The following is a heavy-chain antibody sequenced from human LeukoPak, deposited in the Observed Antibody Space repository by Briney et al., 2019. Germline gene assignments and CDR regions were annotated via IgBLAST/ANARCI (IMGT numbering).Heavy chain of an antibody. V-gene: IGHV3-66*01. Sequence: PGGSLRLSWAASGFTVSSNYMSWVRQAPGKGLEWVSVIYSGGSTYYADSVKGRFTISRDNSKNTLYLQMNSLRAEDTAVYYCARDQYGDYVFDYWGQGTLVTVSS. J-gene: IGHJ4*02. CDR2: IYSGGST. D-gene: IGHD4-17*01. CDR3: ARDQYGDYVFDY. CDR1: GFTVSSNY.